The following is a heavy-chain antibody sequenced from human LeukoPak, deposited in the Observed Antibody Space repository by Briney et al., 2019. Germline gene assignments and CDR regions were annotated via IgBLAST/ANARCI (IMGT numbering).Heavy chain of an antibody. V-gene: IGHV4-61*01. Sequence: SETLSLTCSVSGGSVSSGSYYWSWIRQPPGKRMEWIGYIYDSGSTNYNPSLKSRVTMSVDTSKNQFSLKPSSVTAADTAVYYCARGTYTGYIVVPDYWGQGSLVTVSS. CDR1: GGSVSSGSYY. D-gene: IGHD2-21*01. CDR3: ARGTYTGYIVVPDY. CDR2: IYDSGST. J-gene: IGHJ4*02.